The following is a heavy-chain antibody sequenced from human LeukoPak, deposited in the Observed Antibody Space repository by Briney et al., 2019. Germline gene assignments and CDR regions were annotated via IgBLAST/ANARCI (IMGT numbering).Heavy chain of an antibody. J-gene: IGHJ4*02. Sequence: GGSLRLSCAASGFTFSSYGMHWVRQAPGKGLEWVAFIRYDGSNKYYAGSVKGRFTISRDNSKNTLYLQMNSLRAEDTAVYYCAKDREQYGDLYYFDYWGQGTLVTVSS. D-gene: IGHD4-17*01. CDR2: IRYDGSNK. V-gene: IGHV3-30*02. CDR1: GFTFSSYG. CDR3: AKDREQYGDLYYFDY.